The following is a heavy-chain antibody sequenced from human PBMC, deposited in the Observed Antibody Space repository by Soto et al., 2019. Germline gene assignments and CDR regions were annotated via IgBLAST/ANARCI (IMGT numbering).Heavy chain of an antibody. D-gene: IGHD2-15*01. J-gene: IGHJ6*03. Sequence: EVQLVESGGGLVQPGGSLRLSCAASGFTVSSNYMSWVRQAPGKGLEWVSVIYSGGSTYYADSVKGRFTISRDNSKNTLYLQKNSLRAEDTAVYYCARGYCSGGSCYFPDYYYYMDVWGKGTTVTVSS. CDR2: IYSGGST. CDR3: ARGYCSGGSCYFPDYYYYMDV. CDR1: GFTVSSNY. V-gene: IGHV3-66*01.